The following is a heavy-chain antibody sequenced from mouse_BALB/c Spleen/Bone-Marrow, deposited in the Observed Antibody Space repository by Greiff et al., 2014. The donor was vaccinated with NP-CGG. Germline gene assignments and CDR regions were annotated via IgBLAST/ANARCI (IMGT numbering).Heavy chain of an antibody. CDR2: INPNNGVT. V-gene: IGHV1-18*01. J-gene: IGHJ4*01. CDR3: ARWGWDFATGY. D-gene: IGHD3-3*01. CDR1: GYTFSEYS. Sequence: EVQRVESGPELVKPGASVKISRKTFGYTFSEYSMHWVKQSHGKSLEWIGGINPNNGVTSYNQKFKDKATLTVDKSSNTAYMELRSLTSEDSAVYFCARWGWDFATGYWGQGTSVTVSS.